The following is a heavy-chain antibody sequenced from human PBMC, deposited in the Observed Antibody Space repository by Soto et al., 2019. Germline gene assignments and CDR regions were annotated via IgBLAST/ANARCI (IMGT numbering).Heavy chain of an antibody. D-gene: IGHD4-17*01. Sequence: LRLSCAVSGFTFSSHTMHWVRQAPGKGLEWVTFISYDGNNKYYAESVEGRFTISRDNSKNTVYLQMNSLRLEDTAVYYCARGPSYSDSYFDHWGQGTLVTVSS. J-gene: IGHJ4*02. CDR2: ISYDGNNK. V-gene: IGHV3-30*04. CDR1: GFTFSSHT. CDR3: ARGPSYSDSYFDH.